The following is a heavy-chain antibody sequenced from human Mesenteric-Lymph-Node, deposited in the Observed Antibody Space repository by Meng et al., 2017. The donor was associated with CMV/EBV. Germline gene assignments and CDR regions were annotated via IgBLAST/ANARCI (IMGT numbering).Heavy chain of an antibody. CDR3: AKGGVYSSTWGDY. D-gene: IGHD6-13*01. J-gene: IGHJ4*02. V-gene: IGHV3-30*02. Sequence: LSLTCAASGFTFSSYGMHWVRQAPGKGLEWVAFIRYDGSNKYYADSVKGRFTISRDNSKNTLYLQMNSLRAEDTALYYCAKGGVYSSTWGDYWGQGTLVTVSS. CDR2: IRYDGSNK. CDR1: GFTFSSYG.